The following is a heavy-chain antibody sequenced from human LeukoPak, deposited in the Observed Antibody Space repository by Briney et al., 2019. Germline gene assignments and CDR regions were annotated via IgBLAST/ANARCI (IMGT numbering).Heavy chain of an antibody. Sequence: PSETLSLTCTVSGGSISSGSYYWRCVRQPAGKGLEWIGRIYTSGSTNNNPSRKTVATISVNTSKNQYSLNVSSLTAADPAVYYCARVAEGSSYASGYYYYMDVWDKGSTVTISS. CDR2: IYTSGST. CDR1: GGSISSGSYY. V-gene: IGHV4-61*02. D-gene: IGHD6-13*01. J-gene: IGHJ6*03. CDR3: ARVAEGSSYASGYYYYMDV.